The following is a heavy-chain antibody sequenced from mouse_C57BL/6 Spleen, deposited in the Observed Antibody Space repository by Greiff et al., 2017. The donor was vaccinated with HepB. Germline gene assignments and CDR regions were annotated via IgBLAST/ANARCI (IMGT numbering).Heavy chain of an antibody. CDR3: ARSYDYDEGYFDY. D-gene: IGHD2-4*01. J-gene: IGHJ2*01. Sequence: EVMLVESGGGLVQPGGSLSLSCAASGFTFTDYYMSWVRQPPGKALEWLGFIRNKANGYTTEYSASVKGRFTISRDNSQSILYLQMNALRAEDSATYYCARSYDYDEGYFDYWGQGTTLTVSS. CDR1: GFTFTDYY. V-gene: IGHV7-3*01. CDR2: IRNKANGYTT.